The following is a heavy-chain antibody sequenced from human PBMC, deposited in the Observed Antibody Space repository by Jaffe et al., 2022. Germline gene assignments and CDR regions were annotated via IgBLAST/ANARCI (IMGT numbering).Heavy chain of an antibody. D-gene: IGHD2-15*01. CDR1: GFSLSTSGVA. Sequence: QITLKESGPSLVKPTQTLTLTCTFSGFSLSTSGVAVGWIRQPPGKALEWLALIYWDDDKRYSPSLKSRLTITKDTSKNQVVLSMTNMGPVDTATYYCAHRRTHQRSCSGGTCYSGFDSWGQGTLVTVSS. CDR3: AHRRTHQRSCSGGTCYSGFDS. V-gene: IGHV2-5*02. J-gene: IGHJ4*02. CDR2: IYWDDDK.